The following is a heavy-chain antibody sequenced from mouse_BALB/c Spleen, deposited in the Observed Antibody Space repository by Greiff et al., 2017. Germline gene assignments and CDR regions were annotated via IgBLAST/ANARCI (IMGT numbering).Heavy chain of an antibody. CDR3: ARGYGKGWYFDV. CDR2: ISYSGST. CDR1: GYSITSDYA. Sequence: EVKLVESGPGLVKPSQSLSLTCTVTGYSITSDYAWNWIRQFPGNKLEWMGYISYSGSTSYNPSLKSRISITRDTSKNQFFLQLNSVTTEDTATYYCARGYGKGWYFDVWGAGTTVTVSS. V-gene: IGHV3-2*02. J-gene: IGHJ1*01. D-gene: IGHD2-10*02.